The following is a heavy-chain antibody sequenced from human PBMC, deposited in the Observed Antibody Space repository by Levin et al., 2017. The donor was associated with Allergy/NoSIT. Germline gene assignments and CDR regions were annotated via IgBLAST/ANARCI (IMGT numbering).Heavy chain of an antibody. V-gene: IGHV5-51*01. D-gene: IGHD1-1*01. CDR1: GYSFTSYW. J-gene: IGHJ6*03. Sequence: KVSCQGSGYSFTSYWIGWVRQMPGKGLEWMGIIYPGDSDTRYSPSFQGQVTISADKSISTAYLQWSSLNASDTAIYYCARRGTRDYYYYMDVWGKGTTVTVSS. CDR3: ARRGTRDYYYYMDV. CDR2: IYPGDSDT.